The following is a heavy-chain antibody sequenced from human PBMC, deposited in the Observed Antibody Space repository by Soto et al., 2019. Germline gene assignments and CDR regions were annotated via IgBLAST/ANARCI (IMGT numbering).Heavy chain of an antibody. V-gene: IGHV4-31*03. CDR3: ARGVIL. CDR1: GGSISSGGYY. Sequence: QVQLQESGPGLVKPSQTLSLTCTVSGGSISSGGYYWSWIRQHPGKGLEWIGYIYYSGSTYYNPSLKSRVTISVDPPKTQLHLKLSSVTEADVAVYYCARGVILRGQGTLVTVSS. CDR2: IYYSGST. D-gene: IGHD2-21*01. J-gene: IGHJ4*01.